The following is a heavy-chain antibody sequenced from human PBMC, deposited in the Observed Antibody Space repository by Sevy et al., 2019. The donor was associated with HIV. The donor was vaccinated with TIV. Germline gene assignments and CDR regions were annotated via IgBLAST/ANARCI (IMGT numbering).Heavy chain of an antibody. CDR1: GFSVSTHA. V-gene: IGHV3-30-3*01. CDR3: TRDAGYSTGWYPSDY. CDR2: ISYDGSSK. Sequence: GGSLRLSCAASGFSVSTHAMHWVRQAPGKGLEWVALISYDGSSKNYADSVKGRLTISRDNSKNTRYLQMSSLRPDDTAVYYCTRDAGYSTGWYPSDYWGQGTLVTVSS. J-gene: IGHJ4*02. D-gene: IGHD6-19*01.